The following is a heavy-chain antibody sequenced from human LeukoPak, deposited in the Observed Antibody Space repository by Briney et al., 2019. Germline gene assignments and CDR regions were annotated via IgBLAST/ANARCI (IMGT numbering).Heavy chain of an antibody. D-gene: IGHD3-22*01. CDR1: GLTFSSYE. V-gene: IGHV3-48*03. CDR3: ARAAYDSSGFPYYYYYYGMDV. Sequence: GGSLRLSCAASGLTFSSYEMNWVGQAPGKGLEGVSYISSSGSTIYYADSVKGRFTISRDNAKNSLYLQMNSLRAEDTAVYYCARAAYDSSGFPYYYYYYGMDVWGQGTTVTVSS. J-gene: IGHJ6*02. CDR2: ISSSGSTI.